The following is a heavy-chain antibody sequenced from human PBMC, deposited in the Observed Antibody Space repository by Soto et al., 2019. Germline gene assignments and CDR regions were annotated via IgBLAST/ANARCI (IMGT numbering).Heavy chain of an antibody. CDR1: GYTFSDYY. V-gene: IGHV3-11*01. CDR3: ASHYDLWTGYLSPVDY. J-gene: IGHJ4*02. Sequence: PGGSLRLSCAASGYTFSDYYLSWIRQAPGKGLEWISYIDTSSTKIYYADSVRGRFTISRDNGKNSLFLEMNNLRVEDTAVYFCASHYDLWTGYLSPVDYWGQGTLVTVSS. D-gene: IGHD3-3*01. CDR2: IDTSSTKI.